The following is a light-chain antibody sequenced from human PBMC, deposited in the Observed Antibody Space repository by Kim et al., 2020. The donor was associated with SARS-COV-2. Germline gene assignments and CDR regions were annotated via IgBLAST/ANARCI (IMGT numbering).Light chain of an antibody. J-gene: IGKJ5*01. CDR3: QQYVDTLLS. V-gene: IGKV3-20*01. CDR1: QSVSSTY. Sequence: SPGERATLSRRASQSVSSTYLAWYQQKPGQAPRLLISGASSRATGIPDRFGGSGSGTDFTLTISRLEPEDSAVYYCQQYVDTLLSFGQGTRLEIK. CDR2: GAS.